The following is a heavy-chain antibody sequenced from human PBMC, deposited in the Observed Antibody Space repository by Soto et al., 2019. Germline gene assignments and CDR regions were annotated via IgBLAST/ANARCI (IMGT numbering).Heavy chain of an antibody. CDR1: GGSVSSGSYY. D-gene: IGHD3-10*01. J-gene: IGHJ6*02. V-gene: IGHV4-61*01. Sequence: SETLSLTCTVSGGSVSSGSYYWSWIRQPPGKGLEWIGYIYYSGSTNYNPSLKSRVTISVDTSKNQFSLKLSSVTAADTAVYYCARGGGGSGSYYNRILLVDYYYYGMDVWGQGTTVTVSS. CDR2: IYYSGST. CDR3: ARGGGGSGSYYNRILLVDYYYYGMDV.